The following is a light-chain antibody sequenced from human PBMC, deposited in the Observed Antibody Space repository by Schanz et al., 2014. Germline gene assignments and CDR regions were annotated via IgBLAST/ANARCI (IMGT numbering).Light chain of an antibody. Sequence: QSVLTQPPSVSGAPGQRVTISCTGSSSNIGAGYGVHWYQQFPGTAPKLLIYDNSRRPSGVPDRFSGSKSGTSGTLAITGLQAEDEAHYYCQSYDTSVSGRIFGGGTKLTVL. J-gene: IGLJ2*01. V-gene: IGLV1-40*01. CDR2: DNS. CDR1: SSNIGAGYG. CDR3: QSYDTSVSGRI.